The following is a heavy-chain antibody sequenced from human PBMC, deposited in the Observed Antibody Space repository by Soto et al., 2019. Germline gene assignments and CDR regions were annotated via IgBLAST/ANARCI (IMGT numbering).Heavy chain of an antibody. CDR1: GFSFSKYK. V-gene: IGHV5-51*01. CDR3: ATSYGDPYYYHYGMDV. J-gene: IGHJ6*02. D-gene: IGHD4-17*01. CDR2: INPGDSDT. Sequence: PGESLKISCEGSGFSFSKYKIGWVRQMPGKGLEWMGIINPGDSDTRYSPSFQGQVTISADKSISTAYLQWSTLKASDTATYYCATSYGDPYYYHYGMDVWGQGTTVTVSS.